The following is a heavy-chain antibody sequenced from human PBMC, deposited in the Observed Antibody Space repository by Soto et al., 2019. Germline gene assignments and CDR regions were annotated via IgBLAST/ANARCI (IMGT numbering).Heavy chain of an antibody. CDR2: INDSGST. CDR3: ARGGAGSPPYGYYGMDV. D-gene: IGHD3-16*01. Sequence: QVPLPPWGAGLLKPSETLSLSCAVYGGSFRGYYWSWIRQPPGKGLEWNGEINDSGSTNYNPSLKSRVTISVDTPKNQFSLQLSSVTAADTAVYFCARGGAGSPPYGYYGMDVWGQGTTVTVSS. CDR1: GGSFRGYY. V-gene: IGHV4-34*01. J-gene: IGHJ6*02.